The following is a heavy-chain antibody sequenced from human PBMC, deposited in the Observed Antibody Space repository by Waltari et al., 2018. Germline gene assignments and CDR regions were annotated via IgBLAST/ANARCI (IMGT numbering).Heavy chain of an antibody. CDR1: GFPSNPTA. V-gene: IGHV4-39*01. Sequence: VQLLESGGGLVQPGGSLRLSCVPSGFPSNPTALRWVRQVPGKGLEWVGSVYYNGYKFYNPSLKSRLTLSMDTSNNHFSLSLTSVTAADTAVYYCVRQRSADFWSGYFDLWGQGTLVTVSS. D-gene: IGHD3-3*01. CDR2: VYYNGYK. J-gene: IGHJ4*02. CDR3: VRQRSADFWSGYFDL.